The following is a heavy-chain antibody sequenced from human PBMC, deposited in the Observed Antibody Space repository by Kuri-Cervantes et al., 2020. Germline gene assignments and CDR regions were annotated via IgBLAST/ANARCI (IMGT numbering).Heavy chain of an antibody. CDR2: IYSGGST. CDR1: GFTVSSNY. D-gene: IGHD2-21*02. V-gene: IGHV3-53*01. Sequence: GRSLRLSCAASGFTVSSNYMSWVRQAPGKGLEWVSVIYSGGSTYYADSVKGRFTISRDNSKNTLYLQMNSLRAEDTAVYYCARAGDWDAFDIWGQGTMVTVSS. CDR3: ARAGDWDAFDI. J-gene: IGHJ3*02.